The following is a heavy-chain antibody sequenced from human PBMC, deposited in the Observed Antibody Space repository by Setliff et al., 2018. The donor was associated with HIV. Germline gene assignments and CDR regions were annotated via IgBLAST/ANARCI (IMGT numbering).Heavy chain of an antibody. V-gene: IGHV4-59*11. Sequence: SETLSLTCTVSGGSISSHYWSWIRLPPGKGLEWIGTIYYNGNTNYNPSLKSRVAISVDTSKNLFSLKMNSVTPADTAVYFCARDIKASGELIRWFDPWGQGVLVTVSS. D-gene: IGHD3-10*01. CDR1: GGSISSHY. CDR3: ARDIKASGELIRWFDP. CDR2: IYYNGNT. J-gene: IGHJ5*02.